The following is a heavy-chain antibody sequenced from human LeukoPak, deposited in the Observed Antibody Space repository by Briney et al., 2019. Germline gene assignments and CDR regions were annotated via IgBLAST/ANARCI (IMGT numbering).Heavy chain of an antibody. V-gene: IGHV4-34*01. CDR3: ARLILAAAAGDY. CDR1: GGSISSYY. D-gene: IGHD6-13*01. CDR2: INHSGST. Sequence: SETLSLTCTVSGGSISSYYWSWIRQPPGKGLEWIGEINHSGSTNYNPSLKSRVTISVDTSKNQFSLKLSSVTAADTAVYYCARLILAAAAGDYWGQGTLVTVSS. J-gene: IGHJ4*02.